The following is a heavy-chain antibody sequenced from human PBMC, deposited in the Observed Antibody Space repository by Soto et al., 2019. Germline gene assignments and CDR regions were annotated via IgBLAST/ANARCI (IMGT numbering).Heavy chain of an antibody. Sequence: TGGSLRLSCAASGFTFSSYAMSWVRQAPGKGLEWVSAISGSGGSTYYADSVKGRFTISRDNSKNTLYLQMNSLRAEDTAVYYCAKAANSPPKLAKHPGRGYYFDYWGQGTLVTVSS. J-gene: IGHJ4*02. D-gene: IGHD3-10*01. CDR3: AKAANSPPKLAKHPGRGYYFDY. CDR1: GFTFSSYA. V-gene: IGHV3-23*01. CDR2: ISGSGGST.